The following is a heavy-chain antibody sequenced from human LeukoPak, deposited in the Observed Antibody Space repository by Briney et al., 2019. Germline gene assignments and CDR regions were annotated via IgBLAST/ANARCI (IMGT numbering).Heavy chain of an antibody. CDR1: GGSISSSNW. CDR3: ASEAYGSGSYYNI. Sequence: PSETLSLTCAVSGGSISSSNWWRWVRQPPGKGLEWIGEIYHSGSTNYNPSLKSRVTISVDKSKNQFSLKLSSVTAADTAVYYCASEAYGSGSYYNIWGQGTLVTVSS. J-gene: IGHJ4*02. CDR2: IYHSGST. V-gene: IGHV4-4*02. D-gene: IGHD3-10*01.